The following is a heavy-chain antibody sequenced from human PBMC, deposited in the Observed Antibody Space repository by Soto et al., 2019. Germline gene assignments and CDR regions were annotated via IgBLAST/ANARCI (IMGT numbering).Heavy chain of an antibody. V-gene: IGHV1-69*06. CDR2: IIPIFGTP. CDR3: ERVRWTLSLEELVTL. CDR1: GGTFNAHA. J-gene: IGHJ4*02. Sequence: SVKVSCKGSGGTFNAHAISWVRQAPGQGLEWMGGIIPIFGTPNYAQKFQGRLTINADTSTTTAYLELSSLSSDDTAFYFCERVRWTLSLEELVTLWGQAILVIV. D-gene: IGHD1-7*01.